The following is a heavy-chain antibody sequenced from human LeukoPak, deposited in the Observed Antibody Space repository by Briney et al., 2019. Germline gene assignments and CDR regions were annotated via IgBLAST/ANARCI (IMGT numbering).Heavy chain of an antibody. D-gene: IGHD3-22*01. CDR3: ARERGRYYDSSPN. CDR1: GGSISSGDYY. J-gene: IGHJ4*02. Sequence: PSETLSLTCTVSGGSISSGDYYWSWLRQPPGTGLEWIGYIYYSGSTYYNPSLKSRLTISVDTSKYQFSLKLSSVTAADTAVYYCARERGRYYDSSPNWGQGTLVTVSS. V-gene: IGHV4-30-4*01. CDR2: IYYSGST.